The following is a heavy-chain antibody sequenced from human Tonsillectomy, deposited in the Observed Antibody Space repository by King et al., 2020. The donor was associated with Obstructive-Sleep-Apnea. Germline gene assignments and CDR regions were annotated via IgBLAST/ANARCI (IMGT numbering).Heavy chain of an antibody. CDR3: ASRYCGSTGCGPFDY. Sequence: VQLVESGGGLVQPGGSLRLSCAASGFTFNNYAMHWVRQAPGKGLEYVSAVSSYGGSTYYASSVKGRFTISRDNSKNTRYLQMGSLRAEDMAVYYCASRYCGSTGCGPFDYWGQGTLVTVSS. D-gene: IGHD2-2*01. V-gene: IGHV3-64*01. J-gene: IGHJ4*02. CDR1: GFTFNNYA. CDR2: VSSYGGST.